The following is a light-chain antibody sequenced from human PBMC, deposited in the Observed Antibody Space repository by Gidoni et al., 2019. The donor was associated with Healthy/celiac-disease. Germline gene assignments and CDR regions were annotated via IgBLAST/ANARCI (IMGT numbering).Light chain of an antibody. CDR1: SSDVGGYNY. CDR2: EVS. V-gene: IGLV2-14*01. CDR3: SSYTISSTVV. J-gene: IGLJ2*01. Sequence: QSALTQPASVSGSPGQAITISCTGPSSDVGGYNYVSWYQQHPGKAPKLMLYEVSNRPSGVSNRFSGSKSGNTASLTISGLQAEDEADYYCSSYTISSTVVFGGGTKLTVL.